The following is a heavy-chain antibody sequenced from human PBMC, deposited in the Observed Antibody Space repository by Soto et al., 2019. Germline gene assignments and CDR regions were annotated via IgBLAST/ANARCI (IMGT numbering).Heavy chain of an antibody. CDR2: ISSSSSYI. CDR1: GFTFSSYS. J-gene: IGHJ4*02. Sequence: EVQLVESGGGLVKPGGSLRLSCAASGFTFSSYSMNWVRQAPGKGLGWVSSISSSSSYIYYADSVKGRFTISRDNAKNSLSLQMNSLRAEDTAVYYCARDGGSVVVTAILDYWGQGTLVTVSS. D-gene: IGHD2-21*02. CDR3: ARDGGSVVVTAILDY. V-gene: IGHV3-21*01.